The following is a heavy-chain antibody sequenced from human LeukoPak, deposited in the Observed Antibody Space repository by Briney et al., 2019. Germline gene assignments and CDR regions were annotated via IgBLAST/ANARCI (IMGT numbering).Heavy chain of an antibody. CDR2: IWYDGSNK. CDR3: AREGPRGNSQFDY. Sequence: GGSLRLSCAASGFTFSNYGMHWVRRAPGKGLEWVALIWYDGSNKYYADSVKGRLTISRDNSKNTLYLQMNSLRAEDTAVYYCAREGPRGNSQFDYWGQGTLVTVSS. CDR1: GFTFSNYG. D-gene: IGHD2/OR15-2a*01. J-gene: IGHJ4*02. V-gene: IGHV3-33*01.